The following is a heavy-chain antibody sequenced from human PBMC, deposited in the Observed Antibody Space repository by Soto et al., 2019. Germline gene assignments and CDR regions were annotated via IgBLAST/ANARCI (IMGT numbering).Heavy chain of an antibody. CDR2: IYHSGST. CDR3: GRDSAVAGTAGFDY. CDR1: GGSISSYY. J-gene: IGHJ4*02. V-gene: IGHV4-59*12. D-gene: IGHD6-19*01. Sequence: SETLSLTCTVSGGSISSYYWSWIRQPPGKGLEWIGYIYHSGSTNYNPSLKSRVTISVDKSKNQFSLKLSSVTAADTAVYYCGRDSAVAGTAGFDYWGQGTLVTVSS.